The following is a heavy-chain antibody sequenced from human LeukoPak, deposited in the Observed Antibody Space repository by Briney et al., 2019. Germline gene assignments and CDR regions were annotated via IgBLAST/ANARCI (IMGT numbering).Heavy chain of an antibody. CDR2: ISASGVMT. D-gene: IGHD1-26*01. Sequence: GGSLRLSCAASGFTFNNYAMTWVRQAPGKGLERVSSISASGVMTYYADSVKGRFTVSRDNSKNSLYLQMSSLTAADTAVYYCAKDRSIGTYYTFDHWGQGTLVTVSS. CDR3: AKDRSIGTYYTFDH. CDR1: GFTFNNYA. J-gene: IGHJ4*02. V-gene: IGHV3-23*01.